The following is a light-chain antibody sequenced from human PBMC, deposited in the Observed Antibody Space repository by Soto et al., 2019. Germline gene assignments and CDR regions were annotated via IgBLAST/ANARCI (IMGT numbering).Light chain of an antibody. CDR2: AAS. CDR1: QSTSSY. J-gene: IGKJ1*01. Sequence: DIQMTQSPSSLSASVGDRVTITCRASQSTSSYLNWYQQKPGKAPKLLIYAASSLQSGVPPRFSGSGSGTDFTLTISSLQPEDFATYYCQQSYSTPRTFGQGTKVEIK. V-gene: IGKV1-39*01. CDR3: QQSYSTPRT.